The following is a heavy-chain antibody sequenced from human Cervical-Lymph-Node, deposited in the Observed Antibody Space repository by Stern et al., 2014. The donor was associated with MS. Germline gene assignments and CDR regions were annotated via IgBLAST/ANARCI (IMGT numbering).Heavy chain of an antibody. CDR3: ARDRSKYNWKY. Sequence: EEQLVESGGGLVQPGGSLRLSCAGSGFSFNNYWMSWVRQAPGKGLEWVANIEEDGSEKYYVDSVKGRFTISRDSAKNSLYLQMNSLRAEDTAVYYCARDRSKYNWKYWGQGTLVTVSS. CDR2: IEEDGSEK. V-gene: IGHV3-7*01. D-gene: IGHD1-20*01. J-gene: IGHJ4*02. CDR1: GFSFNNYW.